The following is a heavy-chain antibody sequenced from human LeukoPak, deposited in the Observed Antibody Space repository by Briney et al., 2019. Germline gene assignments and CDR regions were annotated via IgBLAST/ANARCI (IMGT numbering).Heavy chain of an antibody. Sequence: GGSLRLSCAASGFTFSSYIMNWVRQAPGKGLEWVSDISGSGGSTYYADSVKGRFTISRDNSKNTLYLQMNSLRAEDTAVYYCAKKYSTGLDPWGQGTLVTVSS. CDR1: GFTFSSYI. CDR2: ISGSGGST. CDR3: AKKYSTGLDP. V-gene: IGHV3-23*01. D-gene: IGHD1-26*01. J-gene: IGHJ5*02.